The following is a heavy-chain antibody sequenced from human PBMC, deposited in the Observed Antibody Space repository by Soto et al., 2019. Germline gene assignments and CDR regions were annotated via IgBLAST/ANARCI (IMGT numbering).Heavy chain of an antibody. V-gene: IGHV3-74*01. D-gene: IGHD2-2*02. CDR1: GFTFSSYW. Sequence: EVQLVESGGGLVQPGGSLRLSCAASGFTFSSYWMHWVRQAPGKGLVWVSRINSDGSSTSYADSVKGRFTISIDNAKNTMYVQINSLRAEDTGVYYCARDRAIAYSGFDPRGQGTLVTVSS. J-gene: IGHJ5*02. CDR2: INSDGSST. CDR3: ARDRAIAYSGFDP.